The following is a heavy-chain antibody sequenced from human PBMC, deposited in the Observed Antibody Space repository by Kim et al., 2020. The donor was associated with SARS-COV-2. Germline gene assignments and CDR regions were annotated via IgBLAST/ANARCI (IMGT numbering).Heavy chain of an antibody. CDR1: GYTFTGYY. J-gene: IGHJ6*02. Sequence: ASVKVSCKASGYTFTGYYMHWVRQAPGQGLEWMGWINPNSGDTNYEKNFQGRGTMTRDTSISTAYMELRSLRSDDKAVYYCESNYDWSGYDYPSEYYYGMDVWGQGTTVTVSS. CDR3: ESNYDWSGYDYPSEYYYGMDV. D-gene: IGHD3-22*01. CDR2: INPNSGDT. V-gene: IGHV1-2*02.